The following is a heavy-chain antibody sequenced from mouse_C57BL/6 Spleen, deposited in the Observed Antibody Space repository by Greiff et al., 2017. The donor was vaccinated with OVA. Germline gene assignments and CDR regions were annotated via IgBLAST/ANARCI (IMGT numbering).Heavy chain of an antibody. V-gene: IGHV1-61*01. CDR3: ARRSYLGDY. CDR2: IYPSDSET. D-gene: IGHD2-12*01. Sequence: QVQLQQPGAELVRPGSSVKLSCKASGYTFTSYWMDWVKQRPGRGLEWIGNIYPSDSETHYNQKFKDKATLTVDKSSSTAYMQLSSLTSEDSAVYYCARRSYLGDYWGQGTTLTVSS. J-gene: IGHJ2*01. CDR1: GYTFTSYW.